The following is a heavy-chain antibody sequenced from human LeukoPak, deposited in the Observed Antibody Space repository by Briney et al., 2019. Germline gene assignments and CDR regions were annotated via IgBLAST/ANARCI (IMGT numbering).Heavy chain of an antibody. CDR1: GFTFGDYA. CDR2: IRSKAYGGTT. Sequence: PGGSLRLSCTASGFTFGDYAMNWFRQAPGKGLEWVGFIRSKAYGGTTEYAASVKGRFTISRDDSKSIAYLQMNSLKTEDTAVYYCTRDGQQMVRGDYWGQGTLVTVSS. CDR3: TRDGQQMVRGDY. J-gene: IGHJ4*02. V-gene: IGHV3-49*03. D-gene: IGHD3-10*01.